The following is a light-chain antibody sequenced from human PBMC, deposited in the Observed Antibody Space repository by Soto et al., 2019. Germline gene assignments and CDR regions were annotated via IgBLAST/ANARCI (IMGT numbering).Light chain of an antibody. CDR3: QQYDNWPPYT. J-gene: IGKJ2*01. CDR2: AAS. V-gene: IGKV3-15*01. CDR1: QSVSIN. Sequence: EIVMTQSPATLSVSPGERATLSCRASQSVSINLAWYQQKPGQAPRLLIYAASTRASGVPARFSASGSGTDVTLTISSMQSEDFAIYYCQQYDNWPPYTFGQGTKLDIK.